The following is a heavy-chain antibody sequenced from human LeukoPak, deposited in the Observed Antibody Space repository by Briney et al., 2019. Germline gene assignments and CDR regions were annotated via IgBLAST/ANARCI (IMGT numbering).Heavy chain of an antibody. J-gene: IGHJ4*02. CDR2: IYYSGST. V-gene: IGHV4-31*03. CDR3: ARASRGYYFDY. CDR1: GGSISSGGYY. Sequence: SETLSLTCTVSGGSISSGGYYWSWIRQHPGKGLEWFGYIYYSGSTYYNPSLKSRVTISVDTSKNQFSLKLSSVTAADTAVYYCARASRGYYFDYWGQGTLVTVS. D-gene: IGHD3-10*01.